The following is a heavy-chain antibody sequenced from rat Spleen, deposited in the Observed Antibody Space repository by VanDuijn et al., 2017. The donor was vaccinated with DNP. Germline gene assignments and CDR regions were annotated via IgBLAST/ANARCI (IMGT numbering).Heavy chain of an antibody. V-gene: IGHV5-7*01. Sequence: EVQVLESGGGLVQPGRSLKLSCAASGFTFSDYNMAWVRQAPNKGLEWVATISYDASGTYYRDSVKGRFTISRDNAKSTLYLQMNSLGSEDMATYYCVRWYNSGYYFDYWGQGVMVTVSS. CDR3: VRWYNSGYYFDY. J-gene: IGHJ2*01. D-gene: IGHD4-3*01. CDR2: ISYDASGT. CDR1: GFTFSDYN.